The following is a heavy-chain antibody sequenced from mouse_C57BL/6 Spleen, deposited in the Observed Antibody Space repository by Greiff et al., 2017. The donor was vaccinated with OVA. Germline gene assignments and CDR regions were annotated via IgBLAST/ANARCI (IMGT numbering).Heavy chain of an antibody. CDR3: AREGPNYYGSSYVDY. D-gene: IGHD1-1*01. J-gene: IGHJ2*01. Sequence: QVHVKQSGPELVKPGASVKISCKASGYSFTSYYIHWVKQRPGQGLEWIGWIYPGSGNTKYNEKFKGKATLTADTSSSTAYMQLSSLTSEDSAVYYCAREGPNYYGSSYVDYWGQGTTLTVSS. CDR1: GYSFTSYY. CDR2: IYPGSGNT. V-gene: IGHV1-66*01.